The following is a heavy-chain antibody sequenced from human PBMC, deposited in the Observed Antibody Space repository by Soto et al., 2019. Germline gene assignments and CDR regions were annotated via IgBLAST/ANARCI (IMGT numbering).Heavy chain of an antibody. D-gene: IGHD2-15*01. CDR3: ARDDVLCDGGRCYGVPLDV. J-gene: IGHJ6*04. CDR1: GDSFTSHY. CDR2: MHYTGFS. V-gene: IGHV4-59*11. Sequence: SETLSLTCSFSGDSFTSHYLTWIRQSPEKGLEWIGYMHYTGFSHYNPSLKSRLTISVDRSKNQFTLQLTSVTVADTAVYYCARDDVLCDGGRCYGVPLDVWGKGTTVTVSS.